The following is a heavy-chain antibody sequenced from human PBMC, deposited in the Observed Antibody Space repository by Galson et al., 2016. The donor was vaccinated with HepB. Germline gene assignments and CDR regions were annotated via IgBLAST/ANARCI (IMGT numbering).Heavy chain of an antibody. CDR2: DSVHGGRK. Sequence: SLRLSCAASGFTFNKYGMHWVRQAPGKGLEWVAADSVHGGRKFYADAVKGRFTISSDSANNMLFLQMTSLIADDTAVYYCAKRLEYCPPVGCSVDYWGQGTLVSVSS. V-gene: IGHV3-30*18. CDR1: GFTFNKYG. J-gene: IGHJ4*02. CDR3: AKRLEYCPPVGCSVDY. D-gene: IGHD3-10*02.